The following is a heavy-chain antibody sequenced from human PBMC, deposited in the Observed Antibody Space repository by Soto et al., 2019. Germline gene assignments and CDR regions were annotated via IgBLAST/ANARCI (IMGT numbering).Heavy chain of an antibody. Sequence: SVKVSCKASGFTFTSSAVQWVRQARGQRLEWIGWIVVGSGNTNYAQKFQERVTITRDMSTSTAYMELSSLRSEDTAVYYCAAGLYYDILTGRRANYYYGMDVWGQGTTVTVSS. CDR1: GFTFTSSA. J-gene: IGHJ6*02. CDR3: AAGLYYDILTGRRANYYYGMDV. D-gene: IGHD3-9*01. CDR2: IVVGSGNT. V-gene: IGHV1-58*01.